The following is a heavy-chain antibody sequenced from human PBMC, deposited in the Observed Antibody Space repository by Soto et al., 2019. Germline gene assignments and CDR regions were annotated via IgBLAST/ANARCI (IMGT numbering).Heavy chain of an antibody. J-gene: IGHJ4*02. V-gene: IGHV3-72*01. CDR2: IRTKLNRYSS. Sequence: EVQLVESGGDLVQPGGSLRLSCAASRFSFSDRYMDWVRQAPGKGLEWVGRIRTKLNRYSSDYAAAVAGRFTISREDSRNSLYLQMNSLRSEDTAVYYCASSTTSCHGGVCSLDYWGQGTMVTVSS. CDR1: RFSFSDRY. CDR3: ASSTTSCHGGVCSLDY. D-gene: IGHD2-2*01.